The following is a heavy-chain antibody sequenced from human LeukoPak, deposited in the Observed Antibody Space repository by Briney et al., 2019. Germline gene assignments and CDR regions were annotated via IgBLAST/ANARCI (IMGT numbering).Heavy chain of an antibody. V-gene: IGHV3-23*01. J-gene: IGHJ3*02. CDR2: ISGSGGST. CDR1: GVTFSSYA. D-gene: IGHD3-22*01. CDR3: AKDLFVTYYDSSGYYGAFDI. Sequence: GGSLRLSCAPSGVTFSSYAMSWVRQAPGKGLEWVSAISGSGGSTYYADSVKGRFTISRDNSKNTLYLQMNSLRAEDTAVYYCAKDLFVTYYDSSGYYGAFDIWGQGTMVTVSS.